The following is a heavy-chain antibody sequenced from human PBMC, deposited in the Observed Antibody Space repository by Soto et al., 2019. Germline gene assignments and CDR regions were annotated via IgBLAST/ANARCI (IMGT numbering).Heavy chain of an antibody. D-gene: IGHD4-4*01. CDR1: GGSISSYD. Sequence: SETLSLTWTVSGGSISSYDWIWIRQPPWKGLEWIGYIYYSGSTNYNPSLKSRVTISVDTSKNQFSLKLSSVTAADTAVYYCARGSVTVTTFYYWGQGPLVTVSS. CDR2: IYYSGST. V-gene: IGHV4-59*01. J-gene: IGHJ4*02. CDR3: ARGSVTVTTFYY.